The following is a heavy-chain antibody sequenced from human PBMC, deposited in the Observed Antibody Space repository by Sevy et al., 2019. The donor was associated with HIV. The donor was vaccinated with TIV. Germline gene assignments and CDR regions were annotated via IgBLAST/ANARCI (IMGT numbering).Heavy chain of an antibody. CDR1: GFTFSSYW. D-gene: IGHD1-26*01. CDR3: ARDKSGSYSYPNAFDI. Sequence: GGSLRLSCAASGFTFSSYWMTWFRQAPGKGLEWVANIMQDGSEKYYVDSVKGRFTISRDNAKNSLFLQMNSLRAEDTAVYYCARDKSGSYSYPNAFDIWGQGTMVTVSS. CDR2: IMQDGSEK. J-gene: IGHJ3*02. V-gene: IGHV3-7*03.